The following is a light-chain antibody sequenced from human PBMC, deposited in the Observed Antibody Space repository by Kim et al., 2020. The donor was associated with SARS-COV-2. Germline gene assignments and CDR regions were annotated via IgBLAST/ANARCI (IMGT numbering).Light chain of an antibody. Sequence: DIQMTQSPSSLSASLGDTVTITCRASQTIRTYLNWYQQKPGKAPKVVIYAASVLESEVPSRFSGSGSGTDFTLTISSLQPEDFATYHCQQSYNTPYSFGQGTKLEI. J-gene: IGKJ2*03. CDR3: QQSYNTPYS. CDR1: QTIRTY. CDR2: AAS. V-gene: IGKV1-39*01.